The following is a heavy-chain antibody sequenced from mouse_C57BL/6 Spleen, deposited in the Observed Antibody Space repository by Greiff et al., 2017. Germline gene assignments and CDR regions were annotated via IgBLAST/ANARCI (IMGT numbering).Heavy chain of an antibody. CDR2: IWGGGST. D-gene: IGHD2-5*01. CDR3: AKRDGYSKWEFAY. J-gene: IGHJ3*01. CDR1: GFSLTSYC. Sequence: VKLMESGPGLVAPSQSLSITCTVSGFSLTSYCVDWVRQPPGKGLEWLGGIWGGGSTNYHTALRYRLSISKNDSKSQVFLIMSSLHTDDTAVYYGAKRDGYSKWEFAYWGQGTLVTVSA. V-gene: IGHV2-9*01.